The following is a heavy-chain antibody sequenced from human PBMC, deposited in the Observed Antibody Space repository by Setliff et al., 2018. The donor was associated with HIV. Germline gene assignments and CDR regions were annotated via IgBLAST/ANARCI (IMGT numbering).Heavy chain of an antibody. D-gene: IGHD3-10*01. J-gene: IGHJ4*02. CDR1: GGSFSGYY. CDR2: INYSGGT. CDR3: ARHDPEETLSFGDLSSLANFDS. V-gene: IGHV4-34*01. Sequence: SETLSLTCAVYGGSFSGYYWSWIRQPPGKGLEWIGEINYSGGTNYNPSLKSRVTISVDTSKNQFSLHLTSVTAADTAIYYCARHDPEETLSFGDLSSLANFDSWGQGTLVTVSS.